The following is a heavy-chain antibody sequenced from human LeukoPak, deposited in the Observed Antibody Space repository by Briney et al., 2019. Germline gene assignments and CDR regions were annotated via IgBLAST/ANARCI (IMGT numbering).Heavy chain of an antibody. V-gene: IGHV3-23*01. J-gene: IGHJ4*02. CDR2: INGVSSTT. CDR3: ARRIEAVVASYFHY. Sequence: PGGSLRLSCAASGFTFDNYALSWVRQAPGKGLEWVATINGVSSTTYYADTVTGRFTISRDNSKNTVYLQMNSLRAGDSALYYCARRIEAVVASYFHYWARESWSPSPQ. D-gene: IGHD2-2*01. CDR1: GFTFDNYA.